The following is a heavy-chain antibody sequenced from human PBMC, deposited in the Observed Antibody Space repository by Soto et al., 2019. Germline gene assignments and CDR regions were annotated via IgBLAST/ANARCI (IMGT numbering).Heavy chain of an antibody. CDR3: ARHAEEGDPNLYDYVWGSYRYTHFWFDP. J-gene: IGHJ5*02. CDR2: IYYSGST. Sequence: QLQLQESGPGLVKPSETLSLTCTVSGGSISSSSYYWGWIRQPPGKGLEWIGSIYYSGSTYYNPSLKSRVTISVDTSKNQFSLKLSSVPAADTAVYYCARHAEEGDPNLYDYVWGSYRYTHFWFDPWGQGTLVTVSS. CDR1: GGSISSSSYY. V-gene: IGHV4-39*01. D-gene: IGHD3-16*02.